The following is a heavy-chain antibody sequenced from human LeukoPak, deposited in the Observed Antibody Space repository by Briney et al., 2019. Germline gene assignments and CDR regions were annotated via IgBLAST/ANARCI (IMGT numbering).Heavy chain of an antibody. V-gene: IGHV1-18*01. D-gene: IGHD6-13*01. CDR2: ISAYNGNT. CDR3: ARLRVHSSSWYGTDY. Sequence: ASVKVSCKASGYTFTSYGISWVRQAPGQGLEWMGWISAYNGNTNYAQKLQGRVTMTTDTSTSTAYMELRSLRSDDTAVYYCARLRVHSSSWYGTDYWGQGTLVTVSS. CDR1: GYTFTSYG. J-gene: IGHJ4*02.